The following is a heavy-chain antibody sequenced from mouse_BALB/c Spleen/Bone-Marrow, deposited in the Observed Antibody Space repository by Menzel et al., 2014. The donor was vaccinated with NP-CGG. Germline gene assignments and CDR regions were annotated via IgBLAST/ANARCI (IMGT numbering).Heavy chain of an antibody. Sequence: EVQLVESGPELVKPGASVKMSCKASGYTFTSYVMHWVKQKPGQGLEWIGYINPYNDGSKYNEKFKGKATLTSDKSSSTAYMEPSSLTSEDSAVYYCARDGNPYWYFDVWGAGTTVTVSS. CDR1: GYTFTSYV. CDR3: ARDGNPYWYFDV. D-gene: IGHD2-1*01. CDR2: INPYNDGS. V-gene: IGHV1-14*01. J-gene: IGHJ1*01.